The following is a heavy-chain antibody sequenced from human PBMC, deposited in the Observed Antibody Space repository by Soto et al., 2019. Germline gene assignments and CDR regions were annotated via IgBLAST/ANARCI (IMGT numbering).Heavy chain of an antibody. D-gene: IGHD3-9*01. J-gene: IGHJ6*02. CDR2: ISYDGSNK. Sequence: GGSLRLSCAASGFTFSSYGMHWVRQAPGKGLEWVAVISYDGSNKYYADSVKGRFTISRDNSKNTLYLQMNSLRAEDTAVYYCAKDFEDILTGYPYYYGMDVWGQGTTVTVS. CDR1: GFTFSSYG. V-gene: IGHV3-30*18. CDR3: AKDFEDILTGYPYYYGMDV.